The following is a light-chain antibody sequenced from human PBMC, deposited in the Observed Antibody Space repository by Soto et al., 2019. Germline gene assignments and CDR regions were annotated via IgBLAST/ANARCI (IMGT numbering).Light chain of an antibody. V-gene: IGKV1-16*02. Sequence: DIQMTQSPSSLSASVGDTVTITCRASQGINDFLAWFQQKPGKAPKPLISAASSLQSGVPSKFSGSGSDRYFTPTIISLQPEDSATYYCQQYHSYPVTFGGGTKVEIK. J-gene: IGKJ4*01. CDR3: QQYHSYPVT. CDR2: AAS. CDR1: QGINDF.